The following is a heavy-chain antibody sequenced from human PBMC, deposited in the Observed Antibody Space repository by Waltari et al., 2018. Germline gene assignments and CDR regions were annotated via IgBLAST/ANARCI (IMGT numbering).Heavy chain of an antibody. CDR2: ISYEGRNK. D-gene: IGHD3-3*01. J-gene: IGHJ4*02. CDR1: EFTFNNYG. V-gene: IGHV3-30*03. Sequence: QVHLLESGGGVVQPGRSLRLSCAASEFTFNNYGIHWVRQAPGKGLERVEFISYEGRNKYYADSVKGRFTISSDNSKNTLFLQMNSLRAEDTAVYYCARERVLRFLEWIFDYWGQGTLVTVSS. CDR3: ARERVLRFLEWIFDY.